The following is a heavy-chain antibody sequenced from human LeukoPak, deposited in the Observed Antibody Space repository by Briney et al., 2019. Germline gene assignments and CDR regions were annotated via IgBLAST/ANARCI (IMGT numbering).Heavy chain of an antibody. CDR1: EYTFSDYY. CDR2: INTNTGNP. D-gene: IGHD4-17*01. J-gene: IGHJ4*02. V-gene: IGHV7-4-1*02. Sequence: ASVKVSCKASEYTFSDYYMHWVRQAPGQGLEWMGWINTNTGNPTYAQGFTGRFVFSLDTSVSTASLQISSLKAEDTAVYYCARGYTRDMTSVTHFDYWGQGTLVTVSS. CDR3: ARGYTRDMTSVTHFDY.